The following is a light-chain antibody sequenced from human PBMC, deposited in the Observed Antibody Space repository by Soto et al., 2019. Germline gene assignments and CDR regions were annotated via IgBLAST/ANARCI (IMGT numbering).Light chain of an antibody. V-gene: IGLV2-8*01. CDR3: LSYGGRNNYV. CDR1: SSDVGGYHY. CDR2: EVE. Sequence: QSPLTQPPSASESPGQSVTISCTGTSSDVGGYHYVSWYQHHPGRAPKLLIYEVETRRPGVPGRFSGSKSGNTASLTVSGLQADDEADYYCLSYGGRNNYVVGTGTEVTVL. J-gene: IGLJ1*01.